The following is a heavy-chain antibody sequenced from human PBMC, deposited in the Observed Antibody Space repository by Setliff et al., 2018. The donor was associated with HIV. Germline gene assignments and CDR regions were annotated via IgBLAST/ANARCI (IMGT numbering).Heavy chain of an antibody. CDR1: GYTFTNYA. J-gene: IGHJ4*02. D-gene: IGHD3-16*01. V-gene: IGHV1-3*01. Sequence: ASVKVSCKASGYTFTNYAMHWVRQAPGQRLEWMGWINAGNGDTKYSQKFQGRVTFTWDTSASTAYVELSSLRSEDTALYYCARIWGIPPLYYFDYWGQGTLVTVSS. CDR3: ARIWGIPPLYYFDY. CDR2: INAGNGDT.